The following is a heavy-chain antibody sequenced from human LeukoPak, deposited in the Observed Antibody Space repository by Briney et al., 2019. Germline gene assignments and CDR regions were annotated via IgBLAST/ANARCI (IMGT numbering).Heavy chain of an antibody. D-gene: IGHD1-26*01. Sequence: PSETLSLTCAVYGGSFSGYYWSWIRQPPGKGLEWLGEINHSGSTNYNPSLKSRVTISVDTSKNQFSLKLSSVTAADTAVYYCARHRGRIVGAHMVDYWGQGTLVTVSS. CDR2: INHSGST. CDR1: GGSFSGYY. J-gene: IGHJ4*02. V-gene: IGHV4-34*01. CDR3: ARHRGRIVGAHMVDY.